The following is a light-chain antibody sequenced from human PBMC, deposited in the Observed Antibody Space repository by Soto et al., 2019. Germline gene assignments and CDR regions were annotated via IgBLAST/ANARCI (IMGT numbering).Light chain of an antibody. J-gene: IGKJ5*01. CDR2: DAS. V-gene: IGKV1-33*01. CDR3: QQYDSLPIT. Sequence: DLQMTQSPSSLFASVGDRVTITCQATQDINIYLNWYQQKPGKAPNLLIYDASNLEIGVPSRFSGSGSGTHFTFTISSLQTEDIGTYYCQQYDSLPITFGRGTRLEIK. CDR1: QDINIY.